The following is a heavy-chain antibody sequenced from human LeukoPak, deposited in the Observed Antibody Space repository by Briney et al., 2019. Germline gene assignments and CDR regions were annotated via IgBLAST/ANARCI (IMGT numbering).Heavy chain of an antibody. CDR3: AGMYSSSSEYNWFDP. J-gene: IGHJ5*02. D-gene: IGHD6-6*01. Sequence: SETLSLTCIVSGDSISYSSYYWGWIRQPPGKGLEWIGSIYCSGSTYYNPSLQSRVTISGATSKNQFSLKLSSVTAADTAVYYCAGMYSSSSEYNWFDPWGQGTLVTVSS. V-gene: IGHV4-39*07. CDR2: IYCSGST. CDR1: GDSISYSSYY.